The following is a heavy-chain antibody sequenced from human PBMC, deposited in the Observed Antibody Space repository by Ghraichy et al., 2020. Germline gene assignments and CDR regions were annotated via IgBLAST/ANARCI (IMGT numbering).Heavy chain of an antibody. Sequence: SETLSLTCTVSGGSISSYYWSWIRQPPGKGLEWIGYIYYSGSTNYNPSLKSRVTISVDTSKNQFSLKLSSVTAADTAVYYCARDPAGSGLFDYWGQGTLVTVSS. J-gene: IGHJ4*02. D-gene: IGHD1-14*01. CDR2: IYYSGST. V-gene: IGHV4-59*01. CDR3: ARDPAGSGLFDY. CDR1: GGSISSYY.